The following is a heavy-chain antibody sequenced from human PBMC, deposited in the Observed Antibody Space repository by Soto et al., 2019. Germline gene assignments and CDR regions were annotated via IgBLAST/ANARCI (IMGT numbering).Heavy chain of an antibody. J-gene: IGHJ4*02. CDR1: GFTPTTTP. CDR2: ISGTASRA. CDR3: ATSFRYFDN. Sequence: GGSLTLSCAGSGFTPTTTPLSWVRQPPGKGLEWVTTISGTASRAYYVDSVKGRFFISRDNSKNTVTLQMNNLTLDDTAVYYFATSFRYFDNWGQGTRVTVSS. V-gene: IGHV3-23*01. D-gene: IGHD3-9*01.